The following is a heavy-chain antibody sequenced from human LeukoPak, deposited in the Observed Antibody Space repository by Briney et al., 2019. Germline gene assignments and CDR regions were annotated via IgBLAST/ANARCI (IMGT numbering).Heavy chain of an antibody. CDR3: AREGSKDRGIAARVRAFDI. V-gene: IGHV6-1*01. J-gene: IGHJ3*02. Sequence: SQTLSLTCAISGDSVSSNSAAWNWIRPSPSRGLEWRGRTYYRAKWYNDYAVSVKSRITINPDTSKNQFSLQLNSVTPEDTAVYYCAREGSKDRGIAARVRAFDIWGQGTMVTVSS. CDR2: TYYRAKWYN. D-gene: IGHD6-6*01. CDR1: GDSVSSNSAA.